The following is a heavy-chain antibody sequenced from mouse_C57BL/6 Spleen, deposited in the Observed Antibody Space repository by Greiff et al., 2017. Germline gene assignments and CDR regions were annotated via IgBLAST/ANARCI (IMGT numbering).Heavy chain of an antibody. V-gene: IGHV5-12*01. Sequence: EVKLVESGGGLVQPGGSLKLSCAASGFTFSDYYMYWVRQTPEKRLEWVAYISNGGGSTYYPDTVKGRFTISRDNAKNTLYLQMSRLKSEDTAMYYCARHCYYGSSPYYAMDYWGQGTSVTVSS. J-gene: IGHJ4*01. CDR1: GFTFSDYY. CDR3: ARHCYYGSSPYYAMDY. D-gene: IGHD1-1*01. CDR2: ISNGGGST.